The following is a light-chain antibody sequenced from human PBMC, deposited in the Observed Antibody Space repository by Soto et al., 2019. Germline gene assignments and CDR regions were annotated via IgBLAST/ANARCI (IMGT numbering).Light chain of an antibody. CDR1: SSDVAGYNY. V-gene: IGLV2-14*01. CDR2: DVS. Sequence: QSALTQPASVSGSPGQSITISRTGTSSDVAGYNYVSWYQQHPGKAPKLMIYDVSNRPSGVSNRFSGSKSGNTASLTISGLQAEDEADYYCSSYTSSSTPIFGGGTKLTVL. CDR3: SSYTSSSTPI. J-gene: IGLJ2*01.